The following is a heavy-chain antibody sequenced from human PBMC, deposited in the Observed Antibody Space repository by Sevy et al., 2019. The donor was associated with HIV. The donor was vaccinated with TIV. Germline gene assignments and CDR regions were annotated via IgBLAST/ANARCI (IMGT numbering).Heavy chain of an antibody. V-gene: IGHV1-69*13. Sequence: ASVKVSCKASGGTFSSYSVSWVRQAPGQGLEWMGGITRIFKTPNYAQNFQGRLTLSADDSTGVADIELRRLRSEDTGVYYCALGGGYQRIANYYYAMDVWGQGTTVTVSS. D-gene: IGHD2-2*01. J-gene: IGHJ6*02. CDR3: ALGGGYQRIANYYYAMDV. CDR1: GGTFSSYS. CDR2: ITRIFKTP.